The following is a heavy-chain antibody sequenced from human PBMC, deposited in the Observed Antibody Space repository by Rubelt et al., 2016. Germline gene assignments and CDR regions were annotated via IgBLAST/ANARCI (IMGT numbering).Heavy chain of an antibody. J-gene: IGHJ6*02. CDR2: IYYSGST. CDR1: GGSISSYY. D-gene: IGHD5-24*01. V-gene: IGHV4-59*01. Sequence: QVQLQESGPGLVKPSETLSLTCTVSGGSISSYYWSWIRQPPGKGLEWIGYIYYSGSTNYNPSLKSRVNISGDTAKNQFSLKLSSVTAAETGVYYCARERMATTPPDYYYGMDVWGQGTTVTVSS. CDR3: ARERMATTPPDYYYGMDV.